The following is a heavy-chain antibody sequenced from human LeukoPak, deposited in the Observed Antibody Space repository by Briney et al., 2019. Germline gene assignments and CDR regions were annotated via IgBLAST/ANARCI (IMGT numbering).Heavy chain of an antibody. V-gene: IGHV4-39*01. Sequence: SETLSLTCTVSGGSISSSSYYWGWIRQPPGKGLGWIGSIYYSGSTYYNPSLKSRVTISVDTSKNQFSLKLSSVTAADTAVYYCARHPRPPGAGDAFDIWGQGTMVTVSS. CDR2: IYYSGST. CDR3: ARHPRPPGAGDAFDI. CDR1: GGSISSSSYY. J-gene: IGHJ3*02. D-gene: IGHD1-26*01.